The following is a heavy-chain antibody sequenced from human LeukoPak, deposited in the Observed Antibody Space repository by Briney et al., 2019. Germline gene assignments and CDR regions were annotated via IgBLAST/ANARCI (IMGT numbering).Heavy chain of an antibody. V-gene: IGHV3-23*01. CDR2: ISGGGENT. CDR1: GVNFTSYA. CDR3: AKPRAMTTGVGRYFDL. J-gene: IGHJ2*01. Sequence: GGSLRLSCAASGVNFTSYAMSWIRQAPGKGLEWVSAISGGGENTYYADSVKGRFTISRDNSKNTLYLQMNSLRAEDTATYYCAKPRAMTTGVGRYFDLWGRGTLVTVSS. D-gene: IGHD1-1*01.